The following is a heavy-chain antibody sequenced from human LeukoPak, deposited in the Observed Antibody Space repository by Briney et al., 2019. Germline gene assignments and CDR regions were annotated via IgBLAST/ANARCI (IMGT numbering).Heavy chain of an antibody. CDR2: INAGNGNT. D-gene: IGHD6-13*01. V-gene: IGHV1-3*01. Sequence: GASVKVSCKASGYAFTSYAMHWVRQAPGQRLEWMGWINAGNGNTKHSQKFQGRVTITRDTSASTAYMELSSLRSEDTAVYYCARDLAAAVYYYYYGMDVWGQGTTVTVSS. J-gene: IGHJ6*02. CDR3: ARDLAAAVYYYYYGMDV. CDR1: GYAFTSYA.